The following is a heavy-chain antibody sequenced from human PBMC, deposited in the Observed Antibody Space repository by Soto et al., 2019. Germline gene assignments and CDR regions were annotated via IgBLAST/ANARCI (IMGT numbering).Heavy chain of an antibody. CDR1: GFTFSNYG. CDR2: IRNDGSNE. J-gene: IGHJ4*02. CDR3: AKGPAGGDTHRSADY. D-gene: IGHD3-16*01. V-gene: IGHV3-30*18. Sequence: SLILSCAASGFTFSNYGMHLVRQAPGKGLEWVAVIRNDGSNEYYADSVKGRFTISRDNPRHTLYLQMDSLRAEDTAVYYCAKGPAGGDTHRSADYWGQGALVTVSS.